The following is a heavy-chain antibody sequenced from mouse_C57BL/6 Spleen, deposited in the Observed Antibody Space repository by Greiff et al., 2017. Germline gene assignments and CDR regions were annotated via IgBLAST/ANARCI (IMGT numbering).Heavy chain of an antibody. CDR1: GFSLSTSGMG. V-gene: IGHV8-12*01. CDR3: ANYDYDGRFAY. Sequence: QVTLKESGPGLLQSSQTLSLTCSFSGFSLSTSGMGVSWIRQPSGQGLEWLAHIYWDDDKRYTPSLKSRLTISKDTSRNQVFLKITSVDTADTATYCCANYDYDGRFAYWGQGTLVTVSA. D-gene: IGHD2-4*01. J-gene: IGHJ3*01. CDR2: IYWDDDK.